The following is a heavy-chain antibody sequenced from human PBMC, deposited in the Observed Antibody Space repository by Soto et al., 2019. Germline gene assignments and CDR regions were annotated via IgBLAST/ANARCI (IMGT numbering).Heavy chain of an antibody. J-gene: IGHJ6*02. Sequence: PGGSLRLSCAASGFTFSSYAMSWVRQAPGKGLEWVSAISGSGGSTYYADSVKGRFTISRDNSKNTLYLQMNSLRAEDTAVYYCAKYELDCTNGVCPSYYYYGMDVWGQGTTVTVSS. CDR1: GFTFSSYA. D-gene: IGHD2-8*01. V-gene: IGHV3-23*01. CDR3: AKYELDCTNGVCPSYYYYGMDV. CDR2: ISGSGGST.